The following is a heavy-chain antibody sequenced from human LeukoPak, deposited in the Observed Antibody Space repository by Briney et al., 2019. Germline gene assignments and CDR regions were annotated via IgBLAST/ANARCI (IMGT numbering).Heavy chain of an antibody. CDR2: MNPNSGNT. D-gene: IGHD4-17*01. CDR3: ARAPHYTVTTVDYFDY. J-gene: IGHJ4*02. CDR1: GYTFTSYD. V-gene: IGHV1-8*01. Sequence: ASVKVSCKASGYTFTSYDINWVRQATGQGLEWMGCMNPNSGNTGYSQKYQGRVTMTRNTSISTAYMELSSLRSEDTAVYYCARAPHYTVTTVDYFDYWGQGTLVTVSS.